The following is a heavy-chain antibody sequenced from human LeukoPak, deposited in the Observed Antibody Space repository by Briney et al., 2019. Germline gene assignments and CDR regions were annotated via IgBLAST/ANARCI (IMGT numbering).Heavy chain of an antibody. V-gene: IGHV4-31*01. CDR1: GGSMCSGDYY. J-gene: IGHJ4*02. Sequence: SETLSLTCTVSGGSMCSGDYYWRWIRQPPGKGLGWIVDRYYRGSTYYYPSVKSPVTRSVDTSKNQFSLKLSSVTAAVTAVYYCARGRGSSGYYFDYFDYWGQGTLVTVSS. CDR2: RYYRGST. D-gene: IGHD3-22*01. CDR3: ARGRGSSGYYFDYFDY.